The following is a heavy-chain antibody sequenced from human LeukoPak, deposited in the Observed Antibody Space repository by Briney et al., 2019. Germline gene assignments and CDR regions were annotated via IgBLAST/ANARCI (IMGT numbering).Heavy chain of an antibody. Sequence: SETLSLTCTVSGGSISSYYWSWIRQPPGKGLEWIGYIYYSGSTYYNPSLKSRVTISVDTSKNQFSLKVSSVTAADTALYYCARAGASSSGWPFDYWGQGTLVTVSS. J-gene: IGHJ4*02. D-gene: IGHD6-19*01. CDR3: ARAGASSSGWPFDY. CDR2: IYYSGST. CDR1: GGSISSYY. V-gene: IGHV4-59*08.